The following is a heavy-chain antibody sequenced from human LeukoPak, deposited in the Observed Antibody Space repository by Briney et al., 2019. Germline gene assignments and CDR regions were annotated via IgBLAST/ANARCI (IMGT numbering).Heavy chain of an antibody. D-gene: IGHD3-22*01. CDR1: GFTFTTYA. V-gene: IGHV3-48*01. J-gene: IGHJ4*02. Sequence: PGGSLRLSCAASGFTFTTYAMSWVRQAPGKGLEWGSYISGSSSTIYYADSVKGRFTISRDNGKNTLYLQMNSLRAEDTAVYYCARGSTYYDSSGQVPFDYWGRGTLVTVSS. CDR2: ISGSSSTI. CDR3: ARGSTYYDSSGQVPFDY.